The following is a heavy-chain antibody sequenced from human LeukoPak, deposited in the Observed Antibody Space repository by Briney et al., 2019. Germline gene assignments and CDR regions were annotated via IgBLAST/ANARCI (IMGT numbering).Heavy chain of an antibody. CDR2: ISRGGDYT. V-gene: IGHV3-21*01. CDR1: GFTFSSYS. J-gene: IGHJ4*02. Sequence: PGGSLRLSCAASGFTFSSYSMNWVRQAPGKGLEWVPSISRGGDYTYSEDSVKGRFTISRDNAKDSLYLQLNSLKTEDTAVYYCARDLMAVAGTGFDYWGQGTLVTVSS. CDR3: ARDLMAVAGTGFDY. D-gene: IGHD6-19*01.